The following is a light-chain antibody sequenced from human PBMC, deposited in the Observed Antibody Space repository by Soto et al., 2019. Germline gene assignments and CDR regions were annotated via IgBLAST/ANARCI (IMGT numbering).Light chain of an antibody. CDR2: GAS. Sequence: AIQMTQSPSSLSASVGDRVTISCRASQGIGNALGWYQHKPGKPPKVLIYGASNLQSGVPPRFSGSGSGTVFTLAISSLQPEDSATYYCLQDINYPWTFGQGTKVEIK. V-gene: IGKV1-6*01. J-gene: IGKJ1*01. CDR3: LQDINYPWT. CDR1: QGIGNA.